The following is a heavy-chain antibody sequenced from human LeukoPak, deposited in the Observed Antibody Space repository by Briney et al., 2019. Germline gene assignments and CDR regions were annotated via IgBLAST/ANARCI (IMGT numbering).Heavy chain of an antibody. CDR2: INQDGSEK. Sequence: GGSLRLSCAASGFTFSSFWMSWVRQAPGKGLEWVANINQDGSEKYFVDSVKGRFTISRDNAKNSLYLQMNSLRAEDTAVYYCARDRGPYYDFWSGYYEGFWFDPWAREPWSPSPQ. CDR1: GFTFSSFW. D-gene: IGHD3-3*01. J-gene: IGHJ5*02. V-gene: IGHV3-7*01. CDR3: ARDRGPYYDFWSGYYEGFWFDP.